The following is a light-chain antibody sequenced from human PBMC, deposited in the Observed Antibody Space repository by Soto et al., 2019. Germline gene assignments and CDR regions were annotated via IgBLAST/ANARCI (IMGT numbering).Light chain of an antibody. CDR2: DAS. Sequence: DIPMTQSPSSLSASVGDRVTITCRASQSIASYLNWYQHKPGKAPKLLIYDASSLESGVPSRFSGSGSETEFTLTISSLQPDDFATYYCQQYDSWTFGQGTKVEIK. V-gene: IGKV1-5*01. CDR3: QQYDSWT. CDR1: QSIASY. J-gene: IGKJ1*01.